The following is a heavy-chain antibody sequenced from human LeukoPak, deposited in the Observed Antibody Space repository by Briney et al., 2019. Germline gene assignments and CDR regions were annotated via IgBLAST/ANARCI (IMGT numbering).Heavy chain of an antibody. CDR3: ARERALGYYYDSS. CDR2: ISSSSSYI. V-gene: IGHV3-21*01. CDR1: GFTFSSYS. J-gene: IGHJ4*02. Sequence: GGSLRLSCAASGFTFSSYSMNWVCQAPGKGLEWVSSISSSSSYIYYADSVKGRFTISRDNAKNSLYLQMNSLRAEDTAVYYCARERALGYYYDSSWGQGTLVTVSS. D-gene: IGHD3-22*01.